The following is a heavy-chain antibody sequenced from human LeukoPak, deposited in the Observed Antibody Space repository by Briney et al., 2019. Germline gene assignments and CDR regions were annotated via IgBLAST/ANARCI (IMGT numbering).Heavy chain of an antibody. CDR2: ISYDGSNK. Sequence: GRSLRLSCAASGFTFSSYAMHWVRQAPGKGLEWVAVISYDGSNKYYADSVKGRFTISRDNSKNTLYLQMNSLRAEDTAVYYCARARGNSEFDCWGQGTLVTVSS. D-gene: IGHD4-23*01. J-gene: IGHJ4*02. CDR1: GFTFSSYA. CDR3: ARARGNSEFDC. V-gene: IGHV3-30*14.